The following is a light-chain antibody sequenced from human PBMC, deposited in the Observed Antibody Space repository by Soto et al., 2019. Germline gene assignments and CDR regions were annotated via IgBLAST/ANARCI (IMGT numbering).Light chain of an antibody. J-gene: IGKJ4*01. CDR1: QSIASH. CDR3: QHSHSTPLT. Sequence: DIQMTQSTSSLSASAGDIVTITFRASQSIASHLNWYQQKPGKAPKLLIYTASSLQSGVPSRFSGSGSGTDFTLTISSLQPEDFATYSCQHSHSTPLTFGGGTKVDI. CDR2: TAS. V-gene: IGKV1-39*01.